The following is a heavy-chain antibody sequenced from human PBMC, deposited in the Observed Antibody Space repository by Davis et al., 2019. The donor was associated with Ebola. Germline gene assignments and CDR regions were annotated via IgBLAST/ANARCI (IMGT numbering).Heavy chain of an antibody. V-gene: IGHV3-21*01. CDR3: VRDPALVVTGGGWFFGL. CDR1: GFSFSDYN. J-gene: IGHJ2*01. Sequence: GGSLRLSCAGSGFSFSDYNMNWVRQAPGKGLEWVSFISSSSNYIYYADSVKGRFTVSRDNAKNSLYLQMNSLRAEDTAVYYCVRDPALVVTGGGWFFGLWGRGTLVTVSS. CDR2: ISSSSNYI. D-gene: IGHD2-21*02.